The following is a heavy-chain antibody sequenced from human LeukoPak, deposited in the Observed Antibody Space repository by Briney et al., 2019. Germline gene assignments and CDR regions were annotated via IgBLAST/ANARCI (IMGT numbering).Heavy chain of an antibody. D-gene: IGHD7-27*01. J-gene: IGHJ3*02. Sequence: PGGSLRLSCAASGFTFSSYAMSWVRQAPGKGLEWVSAISGSGGFTYYADSVKGRFTISRDNSKNTLYLHMNSLRAEDTAVYHCATTGGSGRTISWGDTFDIWGQGTMVTISS. CDR2: ISGSGGFT. V-gene: IGHV3-23*01. CDR3: ATTGGSGRTISWGDTFDI. CDR1: GFTFSSYA.